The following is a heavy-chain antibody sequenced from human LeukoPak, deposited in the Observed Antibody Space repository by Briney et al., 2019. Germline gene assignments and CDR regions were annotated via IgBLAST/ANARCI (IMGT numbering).Heavy chain of an antibody. CDR3: AKGRLQYFDY. CDR2: ISGSTGST. V-gene: IGHV3-23*01. D-gene: IGHD4-11*01. Sequence: GGSLRLSCAASGFTFSNYAMNWVRQAPGKGLEWVSLISGSTGSTYYADSVKGRFSISRDNSKNTLYLQMNSLRAEDTAVYYCAKGRLQYFDYWGQGTLVTVSS. J-gene: IGHJ4*02. CDR1: GFTFSNYA.